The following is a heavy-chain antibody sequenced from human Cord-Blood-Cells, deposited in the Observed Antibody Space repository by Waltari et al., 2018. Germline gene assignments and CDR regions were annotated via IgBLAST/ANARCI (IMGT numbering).Heavy chain of an antibody. Sequence: QVQLQQWGAGLLKPSETLSLTCAAYGGPFSGSYWSWLRQPPGKGLEWIGEINHSGSTNYNPSLKSRVTISVDTSKNQFSLKLSSVTAADTAVYYCARGVMGSSSTIDYWGQGTLVTVSS. CDR3: ARGVMGSSSTIDY. CDR2: INHSGST. V-gene: IGHV4-34*01. J-gene: IGHJ4*02. D-gene: IGHD6-6*01. CDR1: GGPFSGSY.